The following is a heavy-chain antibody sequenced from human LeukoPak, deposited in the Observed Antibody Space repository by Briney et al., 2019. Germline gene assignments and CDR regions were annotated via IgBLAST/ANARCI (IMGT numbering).Heavy chain of an antibody. Sequence: ASVKVSCKASGYTFSGYYMDWVRQAPGQGLEWMGQINPDSGGTNYAQKFRGRVTMTRDTSISTAYMELSRLRSDDTAVYYCARTRGYDDRDYWGQGTLVTVSS. CDR3: ARTRGYDDRDY. CDR1: GYTFSGYY. D-gene: IGHD5-12*01. J-gene: IGHJ4*02. V-gene: IGHV1-2*06. CDR2: INPDSGGT.